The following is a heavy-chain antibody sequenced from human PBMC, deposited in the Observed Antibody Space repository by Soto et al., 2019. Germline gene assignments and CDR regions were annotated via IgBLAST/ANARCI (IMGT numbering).Heavy chain of an antibody. V-gene: IGHV1-3*01. Sequence: QAQLVQSGAEVKKPGASVKVSCKASGYSFTDFAMHWVRQASGQRLEWMGWINADKGDTKYSPKFQGRVTITRDTSATTVYMELRSLRSEDTPFYYCARGPLSGVATIWDYANWFDPWGQGSLVTVST. D-gene: IGHD5-12*01. J-gene: IGHJ5*02. CDR1: GYSFTDFA. CDR2: INADKGDT. CDR3: ARGPLSGVATIWDYANWFDP.